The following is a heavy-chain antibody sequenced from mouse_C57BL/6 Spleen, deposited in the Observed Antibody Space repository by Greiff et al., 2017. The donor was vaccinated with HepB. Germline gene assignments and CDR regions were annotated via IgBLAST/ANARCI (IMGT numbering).Heavy chain of an antibody. CDR2: IDPETGGT. CDR3: TRATTVSYFDY. Sequence: VQLQQSGAELVRPGASVTLSCKASGYTFTDYEMHWVKQTPVHGLEWIGAIDPETGGTAYNQKFKGKAILTADKSSSTAYTELRSLTSEDSAVYYWTRATTVSYFDYWGQGTTLTVSS. CDR1: GYTFTDYE. J-gene: IGHJ2*01. V-gene: IGHV1-15*01. D-gene: IGHD1-1*01.